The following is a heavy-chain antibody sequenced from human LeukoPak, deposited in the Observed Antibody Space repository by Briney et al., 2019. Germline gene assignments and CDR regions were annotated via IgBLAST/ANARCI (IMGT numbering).Heavy chain of an antibody. Sequence: ASVKVSCKASGYTFTGYYMHWVRQAPGQGLEWMGWINPNSGGTNYAQKFQGRVTMARDTSISTAYMELSRLRSDDTAVYYCARDGDLLLWFGELLYYWGQGTLVTVSS. CDR3: ARDGDLLLWFGELLYY. CDR2: INPNSGGT. D-gene: IGHD3-10*01. CDR1: GYTFTGYY. V-gene: IGHV1-2*02. J-gene: IGHJ4*02.